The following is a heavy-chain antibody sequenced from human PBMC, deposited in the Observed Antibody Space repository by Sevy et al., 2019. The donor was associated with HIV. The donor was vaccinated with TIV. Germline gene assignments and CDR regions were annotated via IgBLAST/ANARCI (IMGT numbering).Heavy chain of an antibody. D-gene: IGHD3-22*01. V-gene: IGHV3-7*01. J-gene: IGHJ4*02. CDR3: ARGDYYDSGPLIDYRPLDH. CDR2: INQHGSDK. Sequence: GGSLRLSCEASGFIFSSHWMNWVRRAPGKGLEWVANINQHGSDKNYVASVEGRFSISRDNAKNSLYLQMNSLRVGDTAVYYCARGDYYDSGPLIDYRPLDHCGRGTLVTVSS. CDR1: GFIFSSHW.